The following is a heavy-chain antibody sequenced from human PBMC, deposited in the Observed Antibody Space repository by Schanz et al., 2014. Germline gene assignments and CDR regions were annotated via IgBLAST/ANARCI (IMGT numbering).Heavy chain of an antibody. D-gene: IGHD1-26*01. CDR2: IGGSDGNT. CDR1: GYTFTRSG. Sequence: QVQLVQSGGEVKTPGASVKVSCKASGYTFTRSGISWVRQAPGQGLEWMGWIGGSDGNTNFAQKFQGRVTMTTDTSTSTVYMELRSLTSDDSAVYYCARDRDQWDGNYLDYWGQGTLVTGSS. J-gene: IGHJ4*02. V-gene: IGHV1-18*01. CDR3: ARDRDQWDGNYLDY.